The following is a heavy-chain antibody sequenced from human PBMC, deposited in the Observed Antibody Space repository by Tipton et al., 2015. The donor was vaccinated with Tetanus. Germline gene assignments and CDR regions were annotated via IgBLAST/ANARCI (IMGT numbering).Heavy chain of an antibody. CDR2: IFHSGST. V-gene: IGHV4-59*02. CDR1: GVSVTTYH. D-gene: IGHD1-1*01. Sequence: TLSLTCNVSGVSVTTYHWSWIRQPPGKGLEWIAYIFHSGSTNYSPSLKSRVAISMDTSKNQISLRLTSVTAADTAVYYCARANNEFPKKGPFDSWGQGSLVIVSS. J-gene: IGHJ4*02. CDR3: ARANNEFPKKGPFDS.